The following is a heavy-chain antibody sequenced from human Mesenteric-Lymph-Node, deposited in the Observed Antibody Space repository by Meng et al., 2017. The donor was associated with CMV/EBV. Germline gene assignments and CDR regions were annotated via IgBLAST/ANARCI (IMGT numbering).Heavy chain of an antibody. Sequence: QLQLQESGPGLVKPSETLSPTCPVPAGSISSSSYYWGWIRQPPGKGLEWIGSIYYSGSTYYNPSLKSRVTISVDTSKNQFSLKLSSVTAADTAVYYCARDGDYYDSSGYNPFDYWGQGTLVTVSS. CDR1: AGSISSSSYY. V-gene: IGHV4-39*07. D-gene: IGHD3-22*01. CDR2: IYYSGST. J-gene: IGHJ4*02. CDR3: ARDGDYYDSSGYNPFDY.